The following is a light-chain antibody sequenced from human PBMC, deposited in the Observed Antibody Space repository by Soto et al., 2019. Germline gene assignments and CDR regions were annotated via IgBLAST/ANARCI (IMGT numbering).Light chain of an antibody. CDR3: QHRGR. CDR1: QNINNF. V-gene: IGKV3-11*01. Sequence: VLTQSPATLSLSPGDRATLSCRAGQNINNFIAWYQHKPGQAPRLLIYDASNRATGIPGRFSGSGSGTDFTLTITSLGTEDFAVYYCQHRGRFGQGTKVDIK. J-gene: IGKJ1*01. CDR2: DAS.